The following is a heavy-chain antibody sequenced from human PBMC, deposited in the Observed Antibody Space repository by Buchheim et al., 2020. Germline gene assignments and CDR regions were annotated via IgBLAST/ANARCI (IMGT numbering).Heavy chain of an antibody. CDR3: ARDRVVPAARYYYYGMDV. Sequence: QLQLQESGPGLVKPSETLSLTCTVSGGSISSRRYYWGWIRQPPGKGLEWIGSIYYSGSTYYNPSLKSRVTISVDTSKNQFSLKLSSVTAADTAVYYCARDRVVPAARYYYYGMDVWGQGTT. CDR1: GGSISSRRYY. CDR2: IYYSGST. V-gene: IGHV4-39*07. D-gene: IGHD2-2*01. J-gene: IGHJ6*02.